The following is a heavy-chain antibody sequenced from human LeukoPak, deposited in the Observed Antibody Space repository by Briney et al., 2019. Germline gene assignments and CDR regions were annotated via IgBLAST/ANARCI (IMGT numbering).Heavy chain of an antibody. CDR1: GFTFSSYW. CDR3: ARDNSVDDNAWWFDP. CDR2: IKQDGSEK. D-gene: IGHD3-22*01. Sequence: GGSLRLSCAASGFTFSSYWMSWVRQAPGKGLEWVANIKQDGSEKYYVDSVKGRFTISRDNAKNSLYLQMNSLRSEDTAIYYCARDNSVDDNAWWFDPWGQGTLVTVSS. J-gene: IGHJ5*02. V-gene: IGHV3-7*03.